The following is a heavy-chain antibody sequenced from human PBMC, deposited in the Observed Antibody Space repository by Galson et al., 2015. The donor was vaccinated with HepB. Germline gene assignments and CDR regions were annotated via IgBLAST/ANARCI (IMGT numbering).Heavy chain of an antibody. Sequence: SLRLSCAASGFTFSSYSMNWVRQAPGKGLEWVSYISSSSSTIYYADSVKGRFTISRDNAKNSLHLQMNSLRDEDTAVYYCAREDGGYSYGYGEDGYWGQGTLVTVSS. CDR1: GFTFSSYS. CDR3: AREDGGYSYGYGEDGY. V-gene: IGHV3-48*02. D-gene: IGHD5-18*01. CDR2: ISSSSSTI. J-gene: IGHJ4*02.